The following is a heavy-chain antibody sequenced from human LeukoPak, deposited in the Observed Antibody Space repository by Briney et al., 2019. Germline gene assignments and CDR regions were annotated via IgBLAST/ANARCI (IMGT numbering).Heavy chain of an antibody. V-gene: IGHV4-34*01. J-gene: IGHJ6*02. CDR1: GGSFSGYY. Sequence: SETLSLTCAVYGGSFSGYYWSWIRQPPGKGLEWIGEINHSGSTNYNPSLKSRVTISVDTSKNQFSLKLSSVTAADTAVYYCARGIIYYYDSSGSPFHYYGMDVWGQGTTVTVSS. CDR2: INHSGST. CDR3: ARGIIYYYDSSGSPFHYYGMDV. D-gene: IGHD3-22*01.